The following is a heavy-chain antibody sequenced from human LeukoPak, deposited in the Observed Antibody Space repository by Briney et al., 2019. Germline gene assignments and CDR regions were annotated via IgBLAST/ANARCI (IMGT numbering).Heavy chain of an antibody. D-gene: IGHD3-22*01. Sequence: KTSETLSLTCTVSGGSISSYYWSWIRQPPGKGLEWIGYIYYSGSTNYNPSLKSRVTISVDTSKNQFSLKLSSVTAADTAVYYCARGPDHYYDSSGYYSGGKDFDYWGQGTLVTVSS. CDR3: ARGPDHYYDSSGYYSGGKDFDY. J-gene: IGHJ4*02. CDR2: IYYSGST. V-gene: IGHV4-59*01. CDR1: GGSISSYY.